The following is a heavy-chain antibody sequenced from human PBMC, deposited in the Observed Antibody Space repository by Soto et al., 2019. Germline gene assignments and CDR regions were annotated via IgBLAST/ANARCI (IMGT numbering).Heavy chain of an antibody. J-gene: IGHJ3*02. CDR2: ISSGSTTI. Sequence: PWGSLRISFAACGFTVSSYSMNWVRQAPGKGLEWVSYISSGSTTIYYADSVKGRFTISRDSAQNSLYLQMNSLRAEDTAVYYCAREGYCSGGSCYLGPFDIWGQGTMVTVSS. CDR1: GFTVSSYS. D-gene: IGHD2-15*01. V-gene: IGHV3-48*01. CDR3: AREGYCSGGSCYLGPFDI.